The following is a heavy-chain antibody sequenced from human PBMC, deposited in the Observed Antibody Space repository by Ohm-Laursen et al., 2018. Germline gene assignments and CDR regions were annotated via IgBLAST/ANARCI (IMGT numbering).Heavy chain of an antibody. D-gene: IGHD2-2*01. CDR3: ARPKSRRALDV. V-gene: IGHV3-7*01. Sequence: SLRLSCAATGFSFSADWMYWVRQAPGKGLEWVANIKQDGSEKYYVDSVKGRFTITRDNANNSLYLQMNSLRVEDTAVYYCARPKSRRALDVWGQGTMVTVSS. J-gene: IGHJ3*01. CDR2: IKQDGSEK. CDR1: GFSFSADW.